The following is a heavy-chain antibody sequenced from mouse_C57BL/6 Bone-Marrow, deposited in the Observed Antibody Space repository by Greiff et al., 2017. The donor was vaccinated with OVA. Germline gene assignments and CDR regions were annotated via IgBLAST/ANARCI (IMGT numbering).Heavy chain of an antibody. Sequence: EVKLLESGPELVKPGASVKISCKASGYSFTGYYMNWVKQSPEKSLEWIGEINPSTGGTTYNQKFKGKATLTVDKSSSTAYMQLKGLTSEDSAVYYCARDGYGAMDYWGQGTSVTVSS. V-gene: IGHV1-42*01. CDR1: GYSFTGYY. CDR2: INPSTGGT. D-gene: IGHD1-1*01. J-gene: IGHJ4*01. CDR3: ARDGYGAMDY.